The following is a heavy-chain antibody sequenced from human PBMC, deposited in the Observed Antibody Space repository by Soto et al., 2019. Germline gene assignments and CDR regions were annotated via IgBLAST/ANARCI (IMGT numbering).Heavy chain of an antibody. CDR2: IWYDGSNT. CDR3: VRDLLGSGGHFDY. D-gene: IGHD7-27*01. V-gene: IGHV3-33*01. Sequence: GGSLRLSCAASGFIFSSFGMHWVRQAPGKGLEWVAHIWYDGSNTYYADSVKGRFTISRDNSRNTLYLQMNSLRAEDTAVYHCVRDLLGSGGHFDYWGQGTPVTV. J-gene: IGHJ4*02. CDR1: GFIFSSFG.